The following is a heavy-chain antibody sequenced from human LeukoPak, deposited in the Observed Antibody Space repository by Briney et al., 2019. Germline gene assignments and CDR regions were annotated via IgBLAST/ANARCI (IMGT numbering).Heavy chain of an antibody. CDR1: GFTFSNAW. V-gene: IGHV4-4*02. J-gene: IGHJ4*02. D-gene: IGHD3-10*01. Sequence: GSLRLSCAASGFTFSNAWMSWVRQPPGKGLEWIGETYHSGSTNYNPSLKSRVTISVDKSKNQFSLKLRSVTAADTAVYYCARNFDDSGSLGYYWGQGTLVTVSS. CDR2: TYHSGST. CDR3: ARNFDDSGSLGYY.